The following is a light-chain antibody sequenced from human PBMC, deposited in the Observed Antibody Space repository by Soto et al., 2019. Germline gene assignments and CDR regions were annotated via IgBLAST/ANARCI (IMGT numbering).Light chain of an antibody. J-gene: IGKJ5*01. CDR2: GAS. Sequence: EIVMTQSPGTLSLSPGERATLSCRASQSVSSRLAWYQQKPGQAPRLLISGASSRATGIPDRFSGSGSGTDFTLTISRLKPEDFAVYYCQQYGSSPITFGQGTRLEIK. V-gene: IGKV3-20*01. CDR3: QQYGSSPIT. CDR1: QSVSSR.